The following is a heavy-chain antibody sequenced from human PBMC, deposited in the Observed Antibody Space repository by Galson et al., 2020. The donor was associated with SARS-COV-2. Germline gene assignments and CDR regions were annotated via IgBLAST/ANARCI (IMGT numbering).Heavy chain of an antibody. CDR3: ARDLYSGYDSPSGAFDI. Sequence: GESLKISCAASGFTFSSYSMNWVRQAPGKGLEWVSSISSSSSYIYYADSVKGRFTISRDNAKNSLYLQMNSLRAEDTAVYYCARDLYSGYDSPSGAFDIWGQGTMVTVSS. J-gene: IGHJ3*02. D-gene: IGHD5-12*01. CDR1: GFTFSSYS. CDR2: ISSSSSYI. V-gene: IGHV3-21*01.